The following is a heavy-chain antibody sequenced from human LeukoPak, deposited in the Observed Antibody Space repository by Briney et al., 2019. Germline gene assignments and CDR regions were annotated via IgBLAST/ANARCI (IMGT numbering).Heavy chain of an antibody. Sequence: GRSLRLSCAASGFTFSSYGMHWVRQAPGKGLEWVAVIWYDGSNKYYADSVKGRFTISRDNSKNTLYLQMNSLRAEDTAVYYCARDTALLVNSYGIPIFDYWGQGTLVTVSS. CDR2: IWYDGSNK. CDR3: ARDTALLVNSYGIPIFDY. V-gene: IGHV3-33*01. CDR1: GFTFSSYG. D-gene: IGHD5-18*01. J-gene: IGHJ4*02.